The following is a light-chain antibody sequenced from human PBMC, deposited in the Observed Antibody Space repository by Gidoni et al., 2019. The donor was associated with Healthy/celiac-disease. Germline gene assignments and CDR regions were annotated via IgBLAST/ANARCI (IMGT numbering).Light chain of an antibody. Sequence: VMTPSPATLSVSPGERATLSCRASQSVSSNLAWYQQKPGPAPRLLIYGAATRATGIPARFRGSGSGTEFTLTISSLQSEDFAVYYCQQYNNWPPITFGHGTRLEIK. V-gene: IGKV3-15*01. J-gene: IGKJ5*01. CDR1: QSVSSN. CDR3: QQYNNWPPIT. CDR2: GAA.